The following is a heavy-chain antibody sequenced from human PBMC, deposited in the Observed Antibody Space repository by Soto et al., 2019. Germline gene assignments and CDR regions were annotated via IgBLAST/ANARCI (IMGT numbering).Heavy chain of an antibody. D-gene: IGHD3-10*01. Sequence: ASVKVSCTASGYTFTSYDSNWVRQATGQGLEWMGWMNPNSGGTNYAQKFQGWVTMTRDTSISTAYMELSRLRSDDTAVYYCARGYYGSGSWGPYDAFDIWGQGTMVTVSS. CDR1: GYTFTSYD. CDR3: ARGYYGSGSWGPYDAFDI. V-gene: IGHV1-2*04. J-gene: IGHJ3*02. CDR2: MNPNSGGT.